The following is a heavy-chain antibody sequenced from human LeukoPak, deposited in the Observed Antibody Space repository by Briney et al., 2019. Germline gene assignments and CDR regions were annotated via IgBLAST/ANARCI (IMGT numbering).Heavy chain of an antibody. V-gene: IGHV4-39*07. CDR3: ARAFYSSSWYHKEDFFDY. CDR2: IYHSGST. CDR1: GGSISSSSYY. Sequence: PSETLSLTCTVSGGSISSSSYYWAWIRQPPGKGLEWIGSIYHSGSTYYKPSLKSRVTISVDTSKNQFSLKLSPVTAADTAVYYCARAFYSSSWYHKEDFFDYWGQGTPVTVSS. J-gene: IGHJ4*02. D-gene: IGHD6-13*01.